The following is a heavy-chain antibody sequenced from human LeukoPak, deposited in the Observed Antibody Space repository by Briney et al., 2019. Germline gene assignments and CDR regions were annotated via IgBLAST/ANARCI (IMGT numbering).Heavy chain of an antibody. V-gene: IGHV1-46*01. J-gene: IGHJ4*02. CDR1: GYTLTSYY. D-gene: IGHD3-22*01. CDR3: ARGRYYYDSSGYPNLDY. CDR2: INPSGGST. Sequence: ASVKVSCKASGYTLTSYYMHWVRQAPGQGLEWMGIINPSGGSTSYAQKFQGRVTMTTDTSTSTAYMELRSLRSDDTAVYYCARGRYYYDSSGYPNLDYWGQGTLVTVSS.